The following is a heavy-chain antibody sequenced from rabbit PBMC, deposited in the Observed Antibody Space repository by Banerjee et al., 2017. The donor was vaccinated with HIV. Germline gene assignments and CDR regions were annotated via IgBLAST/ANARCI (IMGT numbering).Heavy chain of an antibody. Sequence: QEQLVESGGGLVQPGGSLKLSCKASGFDFSSYGVSWVRQAPGKGLEWIGYIDPVFGSTYYASWVNGRFTISSHNAQNTLYLQLNSLTAADTATYFCVGAYASSSGYWPINLWGQGTLVTVS. CDR3: VGAYASSSGYWPINL. D-gene: IGHD1-1*01. J-gene: IGHJ4*01. CDR2: IDPVFGST. CDR1: GFDFSSYG. V-gene: IGHV1S47*01.